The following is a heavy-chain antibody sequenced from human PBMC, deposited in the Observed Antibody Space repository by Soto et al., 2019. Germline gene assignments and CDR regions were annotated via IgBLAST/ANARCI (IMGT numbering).Heavy chain of an antibody. Sequence: GASVKVSCKASGYTFTSYAMHWVRQAPGQRLEWMGWINAGNGNTKYSQKFQGRATITRDTSASTAYMELSSLRSEDTAVYYCARLASVEYQLLRFIEYFQHWGQGTLVTVSS. J-gene: IGHJ1*01. D-gene: IGHD2-2*01. CDR2: INAGNGNT. V-gene: IGHV1-3*01. CDR1: GYTFTSYA. CDR3: ARLASVEYQLLRFIEYFQH.